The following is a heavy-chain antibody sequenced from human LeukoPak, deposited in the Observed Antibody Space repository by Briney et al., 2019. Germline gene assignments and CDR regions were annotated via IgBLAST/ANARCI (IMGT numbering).Heavy chain of an antibody. Sequence: QPGGSLRLSCAASGFTVSSNYMSWVRQAPGKGLEWVSVIYSGGSTYYADSVKGRFTISRDNSKNTLYLQMYSLRAEDTAVYYCARDSGDSSSWYYDFDYWGQGTLVTVSS. CDR3: ARDSGDSSSWYYDFDY. V-gene: IGHV3-53*01. CDR1: GFTVSSNY. CDR2: IYSGGST. J-gene: IGHJ4*02. D-gene: IGHD6-13*01.